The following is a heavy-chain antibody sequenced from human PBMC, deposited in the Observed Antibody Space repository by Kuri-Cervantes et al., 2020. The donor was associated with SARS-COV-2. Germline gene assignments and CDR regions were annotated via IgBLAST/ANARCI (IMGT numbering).Heavy chain of an antibody. V-gene: IGHV3-23*05. Sequence: GGSLSLSCAASGFSFSNYAMSWVRQAPGRGLEWVAVVYSSDARTYYADSAKGRFSISRDNSKNTVYLQMKSLRVEDTAVYYCAKVGLAQNDFWSGYYTGWGQGTLVTVSS. D-gene: IGHD3-3*01. CDR2: VYSSDART. CDR3: AKVGLAQNDFWSGYYTG. J-gene: IGHJ4*02. CDR1: GFSFSNYA.